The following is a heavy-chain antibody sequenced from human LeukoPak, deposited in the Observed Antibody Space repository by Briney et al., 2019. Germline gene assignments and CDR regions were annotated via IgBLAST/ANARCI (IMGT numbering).Heavy chain of an antibody. Sequence: PGGSLRLSCAASGFTFSSYSMNWVRQAPGKGLEWVSSISSSSSYIYYADSVKGRFTVSRDNAKNSLYLQMNSLRTEDTALYYCAKDINRITMVRGVKFMGYYMDVWGKGTTVTVSS. V-gene: IGHV3-21*04. CDR3: AKDINRITMVRGVKFMGYYMDV. D-gene: IGHD3-10*01. J-gene: IGHJ6*03. CDR2: ISSSSSYI. CDR1: GFTFSSYS.